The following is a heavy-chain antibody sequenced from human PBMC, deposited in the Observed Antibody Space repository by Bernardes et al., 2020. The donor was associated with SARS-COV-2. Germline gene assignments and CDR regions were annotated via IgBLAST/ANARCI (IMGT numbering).Heavy chain of an antibody. V-gene: IGHV5-51*01. CDR2: IYRGDSDT. D-gene: IGHD6-13*01. CDR1: GYSFTSYW. CDR3: ARTIAGPLPGSLDY. Sequence: GASLKTSCNGAGYSFTSYWIGWVRPIPGKGLEWMGIIYRGDSDTRYSPSFQGQVTISADKSISTAYLQWSSLKASDTAMYYCARTIAGPLPGSLDYWGQGTLVTVSS. J-gene: IGHJ4*02.